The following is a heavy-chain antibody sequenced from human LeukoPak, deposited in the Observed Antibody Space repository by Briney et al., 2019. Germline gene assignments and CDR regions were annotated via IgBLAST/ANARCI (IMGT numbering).Heavy chain of an antibody. V-gene: IGHV3-21*01. CDR2: IGAAGSHI. Sequence: GGSLRLSCPASGFTFSAYSMNWVRQAPGEGLEWVSSIGAAGSHIYYADSMKGRFTISRDNAKSSLFLQMNSLRAEDTGIYYCVRVGSGATRADTLDLWGQGTMVTVSS. CDR3: VRVGSGATRADTLDL. CDR1: GFTFSAYS. J-gene: IGHJ3*01. D-gene: IGHD6-19*01.